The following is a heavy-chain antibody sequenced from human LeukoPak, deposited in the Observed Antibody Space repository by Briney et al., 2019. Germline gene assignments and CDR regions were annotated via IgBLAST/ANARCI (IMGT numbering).Heavy chain of an antibody. J-gene: IGHJ4*02. CDR2: VFGGDSDT. CDR1: GYNVNNFW. CDR3: ARTSYRYESSGFDH. D-gene: IGHD3-22*01. V-gene: IGHV5-51*01. Sequence: GESLKISCKGSGYNVNNFWIAWVRQMPGKGLEFMGMVFGGDSDTRYSPSFQGQVTISADMSIGNAYLQWSSLKASDTAIYYCARTSYRYESSGFDHWGQGTLVTVSS.